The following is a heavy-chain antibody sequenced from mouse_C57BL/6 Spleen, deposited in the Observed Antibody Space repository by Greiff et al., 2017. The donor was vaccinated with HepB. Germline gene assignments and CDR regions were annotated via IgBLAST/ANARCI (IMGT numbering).Heavy chain of an antibody. V-gene: IGHV14-3*01. D-gene: IGHD2-2*01. CDR2: IAPANGNT. J-gene: IGHJ2*01. CDR3: ARSVYGYDSYFDY. CDR1: GFNIKNTY. Sequence: EVQLQESVAELVRPGASVKLSCTASGFNIKNTYMHWVKQRPEQGLEWIGRIAPANGNTKYAPKFQGKATITADTSSNTAYLQLSSLTSEDTSIYYCARSVYGYDSYFDYWGQGTTLTVSS.